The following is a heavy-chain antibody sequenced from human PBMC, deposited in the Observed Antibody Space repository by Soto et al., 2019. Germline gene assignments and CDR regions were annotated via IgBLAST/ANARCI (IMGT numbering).Heavy chain of an antibody. J-gene: IGHJ4*02. CDR1: VLTLSSHV. CDR3: ARGREIIASAGSFDY. Sequence: PGGTLRVTCAVSVLTLSSHVMSWVRQAPGKGLEWVSGISTGGGSTDYADSVKGRFTISRDNSKNTLHLQMKSLRAEDTAVYYCARGREIIASAGSFDYWGQGTLVTVSS. CDR2: ISTGGGST. V-gene: IGHV3-23*01. D-gene: IGHD6-25*01.